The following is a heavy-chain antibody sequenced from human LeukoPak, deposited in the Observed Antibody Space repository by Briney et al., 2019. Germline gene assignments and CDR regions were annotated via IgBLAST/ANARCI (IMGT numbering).Heavy chain of an antibody. CDR2: INTDGTVT. CDR1: GFIFSSYA. V-gene: IGHV3-74*01. Sequence: PGGSVRLSCAASGFIFSSYAMSYVRQAPGKGLESVSRINTDGTVTTYADSVKGRFTVSRDNADNTMFLQMNSVRDEDTAVYYCATKQWLAPPPDSWGQGTPVTVSS. D-gene: IGHD6-19*01. CDR3: ATKQWLAPPPDS. J-gene: IGHJ4*02.